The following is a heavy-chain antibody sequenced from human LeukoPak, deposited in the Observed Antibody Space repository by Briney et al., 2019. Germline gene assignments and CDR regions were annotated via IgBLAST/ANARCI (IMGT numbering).Heavy chain of an antibody. CDR2: INPSGGST. CDR3: ARGGGPGIAAAGISRGYNWFDP. V-gene: IGHV1-46*01. J-gene: IGHJ5*02. D-gene: IGHD6-13*01. Sequence: ASVKVSCKASGYTFTSYYMHWVRQAPGQGLEWMGIINPSGGSTSYAQKFQGRVTMTRDTSTSTVYMELSSLRSEDTAVHYCARGGGPGIAAAGISRGYNWFDPWGQGTLVTVSS. CDR1: GYTFTSYY.